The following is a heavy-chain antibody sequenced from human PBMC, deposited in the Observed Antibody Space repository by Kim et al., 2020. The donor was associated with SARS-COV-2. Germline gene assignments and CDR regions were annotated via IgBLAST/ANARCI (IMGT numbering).Heavy chain of an antibody. J-gene: IGHJ5*02. CDR1: GYTFTSYG. D-gene: IGHD4-17*01. CDR3: ARDRSAVTTSMGFDP. V-gene: IGHV1-18*01. Sequence: ASVKVSCKASGYTFTSYGISWVRQAPGQGLEWMGWISAYNGNTNYAQKLQGRVTMTTDTSTSTAYMELRSLRSDDTAVYYCARDRSAVTTSMGFDPWGQGTLVTVSS. CDR2: ISAYNGNT.